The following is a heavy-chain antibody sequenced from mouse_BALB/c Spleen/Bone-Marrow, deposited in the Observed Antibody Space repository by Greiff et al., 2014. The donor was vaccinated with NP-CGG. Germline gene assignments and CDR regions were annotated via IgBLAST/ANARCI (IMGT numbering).Heavy chain of an antibody. CDR1: GFSLTNYG. J-gene: IGHJ4*01. Sequence: VKLEESGPGLVAPSQSLSITCTVSGFSLTNYGVHWVRQPPGKGLEWLGVIWADGSTNYNSALMSRLSISKDNSKSQVFFKMNSLQTDDTAMYYCARITTATGAMDYWGQGTSFTVSS. D-gene: IGHD1-2*01. CDR2: IWADGST. V-gene: IGHV2-9*02. CDR3: ARITTATGAMDY.